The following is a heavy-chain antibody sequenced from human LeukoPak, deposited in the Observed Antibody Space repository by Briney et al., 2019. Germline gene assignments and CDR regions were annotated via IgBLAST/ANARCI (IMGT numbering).Heavy chain of an antibody. V-gene: IGHV4-39*07. D-gene: IGHD2-2*01. J-gene: IGHJ5*02. CDR2: IYYSGTT. CDR1: GFTFSNYW. CDR3: AREVDAAAAYNWFDP. Sequence: PGGSLRLSCAASGFTFSNYWMSWVRQTPGKGLEWIGTIYYSGTTYYNPSLKSRVTISVDTSKNQFSLRLSSVTAADTAVYYCAREVDAAAAYNWFDPWGQGTLVTVSS.